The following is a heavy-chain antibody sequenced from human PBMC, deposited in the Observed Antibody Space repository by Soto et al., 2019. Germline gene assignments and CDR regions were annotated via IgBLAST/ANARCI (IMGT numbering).Heavy chain of an antibody. D-gene: IGHD4-4*01. J-gene: IGHJ6*02. V-gene: IGHV3-30*03. CDR3: ARSRDGYSFYFYYGMDG. CDR2: ILHDGSAE. Sequence: GGSLRLSCAASGFTFTSYGMHWVRQAPGKGLEWMALILHDGSAEYYADSVKGRFTTSRDNSKNTLYLQMNSLRAEDTAVYYCARSRDGYSFYFYYGMDGWGQGTTVTVSS. CDR1: GFTFTSYG.